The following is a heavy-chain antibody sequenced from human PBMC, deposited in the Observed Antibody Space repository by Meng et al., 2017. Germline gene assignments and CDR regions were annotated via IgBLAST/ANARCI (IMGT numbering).Heavy chain of an antibody. CDR2: ISYDGSNK. V-gene: IGHV3-30*04. CDR3: ARGRRRGVIITGFGSVGRAVDY. J-gene: IGHJ4*02. CDR1: GFTFSSYA. Sequence: GESLKISCAASGFTFSSYAMHWVRQAPGKGLEWVAVISYDGSNKYYADSVKGRFTISRDNSKNTLYLQMNSLRAEDTAVYYCARGRRRGVIITGFGSVGRAVDYWGQGTLVTVSS. D-gene: IGHD3-10*01.